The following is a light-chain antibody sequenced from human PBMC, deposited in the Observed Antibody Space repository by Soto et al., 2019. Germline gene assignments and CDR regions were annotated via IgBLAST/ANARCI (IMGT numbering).Light chain of an antibody. CDR1: QSVTSNY. CDR2: GAS. V-gene: IGKV3-20*01. J-gene: IGKJ2*01. CDR3: QQYGGPPVT. Sequence: DIVLTQSPVTLSLSPGERATLSCRASQSVTSNYVAWYQQKPGQPPRLLIYGASSRATGIPDRFSGGGSGTDFTLTISSLEPEDFAVYYCQQYGGPPVTFAQGTKLE.